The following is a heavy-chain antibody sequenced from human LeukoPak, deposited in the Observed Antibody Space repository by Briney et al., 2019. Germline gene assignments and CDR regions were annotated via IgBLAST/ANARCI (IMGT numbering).Heavy chain of an antibody. CDR2: ISGSGGST. Sequence: GGSLRLSCAASGFTFSSYAMSWVRQAPGKGLEWVSAISGSGGSTYYADSVKGRFTISRDNSKNTLYLQMNSLRAEDTAVYYCARDRGYYDSSGYYRWFDPWGQGTLVTVSS. CDR1: GFTFSSYA. V-gene: IGHV3-23*01. CDR3: ARDRGYYDSSGYYRWFDP. J-gene: IGHJ5*02. D-gene: IGHD3-22*01.